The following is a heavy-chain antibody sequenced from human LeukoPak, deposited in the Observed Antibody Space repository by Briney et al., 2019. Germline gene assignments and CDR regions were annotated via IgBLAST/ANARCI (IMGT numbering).Heavy chain of an antibody. CDR3: MTAAGYNFGQY. V-gene: IGHV3-53*01. Sequence: GGSLRLSCTASGLTVNNNYMNWVRQAPGKGLEWVSALYIGGNTYYADSVRGRFTISRDNSKNTLYLQMNSLRAEDTAIYYCMTAAGYNFGQYWGQGTLVTVSS. D-gene: IGHD5-18*01. CDR1: GLTVNNNY. J-gene: IGHJ4*02. CDR2: LYIGGNT.